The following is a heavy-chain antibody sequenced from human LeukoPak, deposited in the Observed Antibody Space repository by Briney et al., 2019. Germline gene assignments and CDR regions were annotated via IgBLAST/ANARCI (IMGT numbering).Heavy chain of an antibody. J-gene: IGHJ4*02. V-gene: IGHV3-48*03. Sequence: GGSLRLSCVASGFTFSSYEMNWVRQAPGKGLEWVSYISSSGSTIFYADSVKGRFTISRDNAENSLYLQMNSLGAEDTAVYYCASTIGSAGTQYWGQGTLVTVSS. CDR2: ISSSGSTI. D-gene: IGHD6-13*01. CDR1: GFTFSSYE. CDR3: ASTIGSAGTQY.